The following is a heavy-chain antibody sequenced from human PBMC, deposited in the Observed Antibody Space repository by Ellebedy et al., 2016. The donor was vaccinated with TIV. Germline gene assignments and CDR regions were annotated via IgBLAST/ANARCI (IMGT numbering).Heavy chain of an antibody. CDR1: GDSIYSSNW. CDR3: ARLTSGYYANFDY. J-gene: IGHJ4*02. Sequence: SETLSLTXGVSGDSIYSSNWWSWVRQSPGKGLEWIGEIHHSGNTNYNPSLKSRVTMSLDRSKKQVSLQLSSVTAADTAVYYCARLTSGYYANFDYWGQGTLVTVSS. V-gene: IGHV4-4*02. CDR2: IHHSGNT. D-gene: IGHD3-3*01.